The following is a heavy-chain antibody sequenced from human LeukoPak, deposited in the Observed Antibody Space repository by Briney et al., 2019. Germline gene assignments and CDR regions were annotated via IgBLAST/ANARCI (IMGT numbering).Heavy chain of an antibody. CDR1: GGSFSGYY. D-gene: IGHD3-22*01. V-gene: IGHV4-34*01. CDR3: ARGTYYYDSSGYLTHPIFDY. Sequence: PSETLSLTCAVYGGSFSGYYWSWIRQPPGKGLEWIGEINHSGSTNYNPSLKSRVTISVDTSKNQFSLKLSSVTAADTAVYYCARGTYYYDSSGYLTHPIFDYRGQGTLVTVSS. J-gene: IGHJ4*02. CDR2: INHSGST.